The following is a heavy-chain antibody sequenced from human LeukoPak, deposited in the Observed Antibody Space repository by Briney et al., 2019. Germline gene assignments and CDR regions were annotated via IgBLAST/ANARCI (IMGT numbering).Heavy chain of an antibody. CDR2: IYSDNT. J-gene: IGHJ4*02. CDR3: AKNIITMIVVVITGGVFDY. Sequence: GGSLRLSCTVSGFTVSSNSMSWVRQAPGKGLEWVSFIYSDNTHYSDSVKGRFTISRDNSKNTLYLQMNSLRAEDTAVYYCAKNIITMIVVVITGGVFDYWGQGTLVTVSS. V-gene: IGHV3-53*01. D-gene: IGHD3-22*01. CDR1: GFTVSSNS.